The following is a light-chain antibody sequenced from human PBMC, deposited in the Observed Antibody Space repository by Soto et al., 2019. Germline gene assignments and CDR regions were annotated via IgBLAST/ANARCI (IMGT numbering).Light chain of an antibody. CDR2: DVS. Sequence: QSALTQPASVSGSPGQSITISCTGTSSDVGGYNYVSWYQQHPGKAPKLRIYDVSNRPSGVSNRFSGSKSGNTASLTISGLQADDEADYYCSSYTSSSTLVFGTGTQLTVL. CDR1: SSDVGGYNY. CDR3: SSYTSSSTLV. V-gene: IGLV2-14*01. J-gene: IGLJ7*01.